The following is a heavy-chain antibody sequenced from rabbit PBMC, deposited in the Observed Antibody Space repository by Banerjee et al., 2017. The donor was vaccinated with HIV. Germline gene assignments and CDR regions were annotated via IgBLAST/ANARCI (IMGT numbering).Heavy chain of an antibody. J-gene: IGHJ4*01. CDR3: ARYDDYDYYFKL. V-gene: IGHV1S40*01. Sequence: QSLEESGGGLVQPEGSLTLTCTASGFSFSSNAMCWVRQAPGKGLEWIACIYAGSSGSTYYASWAKGRFIISKTSSTTVTLQMTSLTAADTATYFCARYDDYDYYFKLWGPGTLVTVS. D-gene: IGHD2-1*01. CDR1: GFSFSSNA. CDR2: IYAGSSGST.